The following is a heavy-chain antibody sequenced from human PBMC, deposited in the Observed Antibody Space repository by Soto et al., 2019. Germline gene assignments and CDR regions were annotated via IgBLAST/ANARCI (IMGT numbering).Heavy chain of an antibody. CDR3: TRDRGTVNSGIYRAFDI. Sequence: GGSLRLSCAASGFTFSSYAMHWVRQAPGKGLEWVAVISYDGSNKYYADSVKGRFTISRDNSKNTLYLQMNRLRAEDTVEYYCTRDRGTVNSGIYRAFDIWGQGTMVTVSS. J-gene: IGHJ3*02. CDR1: GFTFSSYA. CDR2: ISYDGSNK. V-gene: IGHV3-30*04. D-gene: IGHD1-26*01.